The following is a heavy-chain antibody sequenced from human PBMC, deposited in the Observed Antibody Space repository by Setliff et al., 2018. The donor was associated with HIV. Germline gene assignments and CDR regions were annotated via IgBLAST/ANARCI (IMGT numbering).Heavy chain of an antibody. CDR1: GFTLSDHY. D-gene: IGHD5-18*01. Sequence: GGSLRLSCAASGFTLSDHYMDWVRQAPGKGPEWFGRIRPKGKSFTTEYAASVKGRFIMSRDDSKNSLYLQMNSLKTEDTAVYYCTRHVDSGTYMDVWGRGTTVTVSS. CDR2: IRPKGKSFTT. V-gene: IGHV3-72*01. J-gene: IGHJ6*03. CDR3: TRHVDSGTYMDV.